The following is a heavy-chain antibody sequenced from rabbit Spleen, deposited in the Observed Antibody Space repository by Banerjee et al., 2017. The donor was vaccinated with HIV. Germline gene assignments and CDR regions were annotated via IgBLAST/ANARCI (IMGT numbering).Heavy chain of an antibody. Sequence: QEQLEESGGGLVKPEGSLTLTCKASGFSFSEKEVMCWVRQAPGKGLEWIGCINTITGKTVYATWAKGRFTISRASSTTVFLQMTSLTAADTATYFCTRAPSVSGYRYYGMTRWGPGTLVTVS. D-gene: IGHD1-1*01. CDR1: GFSFSEKEV. CDR3: TRAPSVSGYRYYGMTR. J-gene: IGHJ6*01. V-gene: IGHV1S45*01. CDR2: INTITGKT.